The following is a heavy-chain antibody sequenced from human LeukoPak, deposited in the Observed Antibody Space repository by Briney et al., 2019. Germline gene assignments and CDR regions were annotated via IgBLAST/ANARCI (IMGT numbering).Heavy chain of an antibody. D-gene: IGHD3-10*01. V-gene: IGHV3-48*03. CDR2: IRSSGSTR. J-gene: IGHJ3*02. CDR1: GFTLSSYE. Sequence: PGGSLRLSCAASGFTLSSYEMNWVRQAPGKGLEGVSYIRSSGSTRYYADSVKGRFTISRDNAKNSLFLQMNSLRAEDTAVYYCARGARLYGSYDAIDMWSQGTMVTVSS. CDR3: ARGARLYGSYDAIDM.